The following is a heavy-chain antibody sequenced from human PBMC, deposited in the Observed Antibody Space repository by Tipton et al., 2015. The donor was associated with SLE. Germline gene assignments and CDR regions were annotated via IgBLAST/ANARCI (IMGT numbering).Heavy chain of an antibody. CDR1: GFTFSSYW. Sequence: SLRLSCAASGFTFSSYWMHWVRQAPGKGLVWVSRINSDGSSTSYADSVKGRFTISRDNAKNTLYLQMNSLRAEETAVYYCAREMEQWLDAFDIWGQGTMVTVSS. CDR3: AREMEQWLDAFDI. D-gene: IGHD6-19*01. V-gene: IGHV3-74*01. CDR2: INSDGSST. J-gene: IGHJ3*02.